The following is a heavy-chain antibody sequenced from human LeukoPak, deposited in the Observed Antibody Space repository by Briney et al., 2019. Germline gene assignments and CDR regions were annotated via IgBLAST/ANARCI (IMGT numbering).Heavy chain of an antibody. J-gene: IGHJ4*02. CDR1: GYTFTSYG. Sequence: ASVKVSCRASGYTFTSYGISWVRQAPGQGLEWMGWISANDGNTDYPQKLQGRVTMTTDTSTSTAYMELRSLRSDDTAVYYCARESHVTREDYWGQGTLVTVSS. CDR3: ARESHVTREDY. CDR2: ISANDGNT. D-gene: IGHD3-10*01. V-gene: IGHV1-18*01.